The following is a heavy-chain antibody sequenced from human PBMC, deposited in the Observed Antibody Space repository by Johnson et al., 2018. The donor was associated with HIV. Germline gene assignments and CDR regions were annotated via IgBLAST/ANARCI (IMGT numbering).Heavy chain of an antibody. Sequence: QVQLVESGGGVVQPGRSLRLSCAASGFTFSSYAMHWVRQAPGKGLEWVAVISYHGSNKYYADSVKGRFTISRDNSKNTMYLQMNSLRAEDTAVYYWASGEDYDGNYGAFDIWGQGTMVTVSS. D-gene: IGHD4-23*01. CDR2: ISYHGSNK. J-gene: IGHJ3*02. CDR1: GFTFSSYA. CDR3: ASGEDYDGNYGAFDI. V-gene: IGHV3-30*04.